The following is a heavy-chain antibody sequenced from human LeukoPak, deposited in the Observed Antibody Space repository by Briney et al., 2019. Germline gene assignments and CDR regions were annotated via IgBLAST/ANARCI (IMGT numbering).Heavy chain of an antibody. V-gene: IGHV1-46*01. CDR3: ARGSSSWYSVAY. J-gene: IGHJ4*02. Sequence: PGGSVRVSCKASGYTFTSYDMNWVRQAPGQGLEWVGIINPSGGSTSYAQKFKGRVTMTRDTSTSTVYMELSSLRSEDTAVYYCARGSSSWYSVAYWGQGTLVTVSS. D-gene: IGHD6-19*01. CDR2: INPSGGST. CDR1: GYTFTSYD.